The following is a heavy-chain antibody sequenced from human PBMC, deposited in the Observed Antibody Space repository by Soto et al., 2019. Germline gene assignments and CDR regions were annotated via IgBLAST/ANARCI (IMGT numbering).Heavy chain of an antibody. J-gene: IGHJ5*02. V-gene: IGHV1-18*01. D-gene: IGHD3-10*01. CDR2: ISPHNGDT. CDR1: GYMFISYG. Sequence: QVQLVQSGAEVTKPGASVKVSCKASGYMFISYGISWVRQAPGQGLEWMGWISPHNGDTNYAQKFQGRVTMTTDTSASTAYMEIRSVTSDDTAAYYCATTGRDYYGAESSFDPWGQGTLVTVSS. CDR3: ATTGRDYYGAESSFDP.